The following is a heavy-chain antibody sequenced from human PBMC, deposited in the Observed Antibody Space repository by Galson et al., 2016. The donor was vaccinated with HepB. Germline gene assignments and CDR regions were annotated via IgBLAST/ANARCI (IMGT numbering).Heavy chain of an antibody. CDR2: IKTDGSAQ. Sequence: SLRLSCAASGFTFDNWWMMWVRQAPGKGLEWVADIKTDGSAQAYVDSVRGRFTISRDNAKNSLYLQLTSLRAEDSAVYYCARGTREADYWGQGTLVTGSS. CDR3: ARGTREADY. D-gene: IGHD5-24*01. CDR1: GFTFDNWW. J-gene: IGHJ4*02. V-gene: IGHV3-7*01.